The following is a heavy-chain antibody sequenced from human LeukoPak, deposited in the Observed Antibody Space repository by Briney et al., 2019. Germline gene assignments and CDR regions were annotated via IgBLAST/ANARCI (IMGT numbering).Heavy chain of an antibody. CDR1: GFTFSGYW. CDR3: AKPTGYFYGMDV. V-gene: IGHV3-30*18. Sequence: GGSLRLSCPASGFTFSGYWMNWVRQAPGKGLEWVAIISSDGGNKYYADSVKGRFSISRDNSKNTLYLQMNSLRPEDTAVYYCAKPTGYFYGMDVWGQGTTVTVSS. J-gene: IGHJ6*02. CDR2: ISSDGGNK.